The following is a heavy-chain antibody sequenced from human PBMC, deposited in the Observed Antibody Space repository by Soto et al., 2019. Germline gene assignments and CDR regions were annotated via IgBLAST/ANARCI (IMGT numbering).Heavy chain of an antibody. CDR3: ARAEDYDFWSGPPKYFDN. V-gene: IGHV3-7*03. D-gene: IGHD3-3*01. Sequence: GSLRLSCATSGFTFRSYWMTWVRQAPGKGPEWVANIKPDGSEKQYVDSVKGRFTVSRDNAKKSLDLQMNSLRVEDTAVYYCARAEDYDFWSGPPKYFDNWGQGPQVTVSS. J-gene: IGHJ4*02. CDR1: GFTFRSYW. CDR2: IKPDGSEK.